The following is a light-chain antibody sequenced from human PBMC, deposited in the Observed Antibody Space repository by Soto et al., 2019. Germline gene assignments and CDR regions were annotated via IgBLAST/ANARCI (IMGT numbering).Light chain of an antibody. CDR3: SSYTSSTTYV. J-gene: IGLJ1*01. V-gene: IGLV2-14*01. CDR2: DVG. CDR1: SNDIGSYNY. Sequence: SVLPQPASVSGSPGQSITISCTGTSNDIGSYNYVSWYQQHPDKAPKVMIYDVGNRPSGVSNRFSGSKSGDTASLTISGLQAEDEADYYCSSYTSSTTYVFGNGTKVTVL.